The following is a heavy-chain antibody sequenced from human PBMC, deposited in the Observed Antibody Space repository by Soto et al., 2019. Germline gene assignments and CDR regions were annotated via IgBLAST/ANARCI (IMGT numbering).Heavy chain of an antibody. CDR3: ARVGYCSGGICYGMDV. CDR2: IIPILGTA. V-gene: IGHV1-69*12. D-gene: IGHD2-15*01. Sequence: QVQLVQSGAEVKKPGSSVKVSCNASGGTFSSYAISWVRQAPGQGLEWMVGIIPILGTANYAQKFQGRVTMTADESTSTDYMELSSLRSEDRAVYYCARVGYCSGGICYGMDVWGQGTTVTVSS. J-gene: IGHJ6*02. CDR1: GGTFSSYA.